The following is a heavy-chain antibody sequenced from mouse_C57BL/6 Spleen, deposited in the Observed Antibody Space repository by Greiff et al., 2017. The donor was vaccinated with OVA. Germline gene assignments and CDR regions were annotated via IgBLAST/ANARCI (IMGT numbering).Heavy chain of an antibody. J-gene: IGHJ1*03. D-gene: IGHD1-1*01. CDR1: GFTFSDYG. Sequence: EVQLVESGGGLVKPGGSLKLSCAASGFTFSDYGMHWVRQAPEKGLEWVAYISSGSSTIYYADTVKGRFTISRDNAKNTLFLQMTSLRSEDTAMYYCARPSHYYGSSSRYFDVWGTGTTVTVSS. V-gene: IGHV5-17*01. CDR3: ARPSHYYGSSSRYFDV. CDR2: ISSGSSTI.